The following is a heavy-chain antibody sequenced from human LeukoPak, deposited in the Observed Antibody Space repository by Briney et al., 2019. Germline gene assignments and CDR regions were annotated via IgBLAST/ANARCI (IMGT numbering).Heavy chain of an antibody. CDR2: ISGSGGST. CDR1: GFTFSSYA. CDR3: AKVVFRVAAGDY. J-gene: IGHJ4*02. V-gene: IGHV3-23*01. Sequence: GGSLRPSCAASGFTFSSYAMSWVRQAPGKGLEWVSAISGSGGSTYYADSLKGRFTISRNNSKNTLYLQMNSLRAEATAVYYCAKVVFRVAAGDYWGQGTLVTVSS. D-gene: IGHD6-13*01.